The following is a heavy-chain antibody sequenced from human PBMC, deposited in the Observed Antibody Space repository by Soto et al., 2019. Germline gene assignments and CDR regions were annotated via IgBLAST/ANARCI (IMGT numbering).Heavy chain of an antibody. CDR2: VSHDGRNT. D-gene: IGHD6-19*01. CDR1: GFTFSDYA. CDR3: AMGGREWLVTSDFNY. V-gene: IGHV3-30*03. J-gene: IGHJ4*02. Sequence: VPLVESGGGVVQPGRSLRLSCAASGFTFSDYAMHWVRQAPGKGLEWVAVVSHDGRNTHYADSVKGRFTISRDSSKSMVYLELTSLRAEDTAVYYCAMGGREWLVTSDFNYWGQGALVTVSS.